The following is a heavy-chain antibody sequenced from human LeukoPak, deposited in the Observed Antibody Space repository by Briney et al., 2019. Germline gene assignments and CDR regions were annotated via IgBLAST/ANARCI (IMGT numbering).Heavy chain of an antibody. D-gene: IGHD6-6*01. CDR1: GFTFSSYA. Sequence: GGSLRLSCAASGFTFSSYAMSWVRQAPGKGLEWVSVISGGGDVTYYADSVEGRFTISRDNSKNTLFLQMNTLRAEDTAVYYCAKGRGSNSYTASDYWGQGTLVTVSS. CDR3: AKGRGSNSYTASDY. CDR2: ISGGGDVT. J-gene: IGHJ4*02. V-gene: IGHV3-23*01.